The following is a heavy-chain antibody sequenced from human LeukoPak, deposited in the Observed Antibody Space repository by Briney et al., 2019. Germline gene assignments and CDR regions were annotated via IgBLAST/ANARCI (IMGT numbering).Heavy chain of an antibody. D-gene: IGHD3-10*01. CDR2: INHSGST. V-gene: IGHV4-34*01. Sequence: SETLSLTCAVYGGSISGYYWSWIRQPPGKGLEWIGEINHSGSTNYNPSLKSRVTISVDTSKNQFSLKLSSVTAADTAVYYCARGGYYGSGNDFRFDPWGQGTLVTVPS. J-gene: IGHJ5*02. CDR3: ARGGYYGSGNDFRFDP. CDR1: GGSISGYY.